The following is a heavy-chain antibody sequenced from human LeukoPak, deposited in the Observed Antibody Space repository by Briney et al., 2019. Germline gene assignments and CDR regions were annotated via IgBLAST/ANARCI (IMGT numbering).Heavy chain of an antibody. V-gene: IGHV4-61*01. CDR1: GGSIGGNSY. CDR3: ARGGASSIPLDY. D-gene: IGHD1-26*01. CDR2: ISNSGST. J-gene: IGHJ4*02. Sequence: SETLSLTCTVSGGSIGGNSYWSWIRQPPGKGPEWIGHISNSGSTYYSPSLSSRVTISLDTSKNQFSLKLRSAPAADTAVYYCARGGASSIPLDYWGRGTLVTVSS.